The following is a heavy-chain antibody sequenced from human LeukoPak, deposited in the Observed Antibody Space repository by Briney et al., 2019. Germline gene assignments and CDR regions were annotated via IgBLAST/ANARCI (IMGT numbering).Heavy chain of an antibody. CDR2: ISGSGGST. CDR3: AKDKSGWEPFSGNY. J-gene: IGHJ4*02. Sequence: GGSLRLPCVASGFTFSSTTMGWVRQAPGKGLEWVSAISGSGGSTYYADSVKGRFTISRDNSKNTLYLQMNSLRAEDTAVYYCAKDKSGWEPFSGNYWGQGTLVTVSS. D-gene: IGHD6-19*01. V-gene: IGHV3-23*01. CDR1: GFTFSSTT.